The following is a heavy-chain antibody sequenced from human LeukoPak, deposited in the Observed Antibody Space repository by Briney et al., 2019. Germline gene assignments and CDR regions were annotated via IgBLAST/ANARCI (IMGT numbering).Heavy chain of an antibody. CDR3: ARDGSYYNWFDP. J-gene: IGHJ5*02. V-gene: IGHV1-69*05. CDR2: IIPIFGTA. Sequence: SVKVSCKASGGTFSSYAISWVRQAPGQGLEWMGRIIPIFGTANYAQKLQGRVTMTTDTSTSTAYMELRSLRSDDTAVYYCARDGSYYNWFDPWGQGTLVTVSS. CDR1: GGTFSSYA. D-gene: IGHD1-26*01.